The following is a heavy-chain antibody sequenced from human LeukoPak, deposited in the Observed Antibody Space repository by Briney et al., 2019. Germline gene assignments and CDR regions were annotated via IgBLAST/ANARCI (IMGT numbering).Heavy chain of an antibody. V-gene: IGHV3-30-3*01. Sequence: VQPGGSLRLSCAASGFTFSSYAMHWVRQAPGKGLEWVAVISYDGSNKYYADSVKGRFTISRDNSKNTLYLQMNSLRAEDTAVYYCASPIAVAGCWGQGTLVTVSS. D-gene: IGHD6-19*01. CDR1: GFTFSSYA. CDR3: ASPIAVAGC. J-gene: IGHJ4*02. CDR2: ISYDGSNK.